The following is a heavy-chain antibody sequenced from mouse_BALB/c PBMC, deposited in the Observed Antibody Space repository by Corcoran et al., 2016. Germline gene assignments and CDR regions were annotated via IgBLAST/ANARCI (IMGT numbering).Heavy chain of an antibody. J-gene: IGHJ2*01. CDR2: IYPYNDGT. Sequence: EVQLQQSGPELVKPGASVKMFCKASGYTFTSYVMHWVKQTPGQGLEWIGYIYPYNDGTKYTEKFKGKATLTSDKSSSTAYMELSSLTSEDSAVYYCAREVPGGNPFDYWGQGTTLTVSS. V-gene: IGHV1S136*01. CDR3: AREVPGGNPFDY. D-gene: IGHD2-1*01. CDR1: GYTFTSYV.